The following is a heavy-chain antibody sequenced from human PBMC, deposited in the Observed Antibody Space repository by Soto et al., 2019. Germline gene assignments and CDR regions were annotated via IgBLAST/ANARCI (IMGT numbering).Heavy chain of an antibody. Sequence: GGSLRLSCAASGFSFSFYWMSWVRQAPGKGLEWVANIKQDGGTQYYVDSVKGRFTISRDNAKNSLYLQMNNLRADDTAVYYCARDEAIDYYYSGMDVRGQGTTVTVSS. CDR1: GFSFSFYW. J-gene: IGHJ6*02. CDR3: ARDEAIDYYYSGMDV. CDR2: IKQDGGTQ. V-gene: IGHV3-7*03.